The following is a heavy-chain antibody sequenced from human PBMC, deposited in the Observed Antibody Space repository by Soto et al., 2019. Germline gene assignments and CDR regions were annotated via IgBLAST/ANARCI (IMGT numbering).Heavy chain of an antibody. V-gene: IGHV1-69*12. CDR1: GGTFRTAA. CDR2: IMPVFRTP. J-gene: IGHJ6*02. D-gene: IGHD3-10*01. Sequence: QVKLAQSGAEVKKPGASVKVSCKASGGTFRTAAVSWVRQAPGQGLEWMGGIMPVFRTPDYAQKLHGRVAITADETTSTAYMELSGLRSYDSAVYYGEQDNYRPQFGGHYDYIVEDCGHGTKIAVSS. CDR3: EQDNYRPQFGGHYDYIVED.